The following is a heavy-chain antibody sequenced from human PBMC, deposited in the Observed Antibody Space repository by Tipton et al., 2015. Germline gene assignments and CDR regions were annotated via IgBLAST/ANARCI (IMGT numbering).Heavy chain of an antibody. J-gene: IGHJ4*02. CDR1: AYSISSDYY. CDR2: TYHSGDS. D-gene: IGHD4-23*01. V-gene: IGHV4-38-2*01. Sequence: TLSLTCAVSAYSISSDYYWGWIRQPPGKGLEWIGSTYHSGDSYYNPSLKSRVTISVDTSKTQFSLKMSSVTASDTAVYYCARARGRHGGLFDSWGQGILVTVSS. CDR3: ARARGRHGGLFDS.